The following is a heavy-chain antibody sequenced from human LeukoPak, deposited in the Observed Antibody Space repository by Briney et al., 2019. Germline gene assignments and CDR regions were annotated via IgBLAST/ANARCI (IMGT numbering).Heavy chain of an antibody. J-gene: IGHJ4*02. CDR3: ARGVSTLVRGPGY. V-gene: IGHV3-74*01. CDR1: GFTFGTYW. CDR2: INTDGSTT. Sequence: GGSLRLSCAASGFTFGTYWMHWVRQVPGKGLVWVSRINTDGSTTNYADSVKGRFTMSRDNAKNTVYLQMNSLRAEDTAVYYCARGVSTLVRGPGYWGQGTLVTVSS. D-gene: IGHD3-10*01.